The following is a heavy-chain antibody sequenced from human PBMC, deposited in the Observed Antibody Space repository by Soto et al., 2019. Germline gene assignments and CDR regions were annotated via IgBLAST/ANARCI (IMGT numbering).Heavy chain of an antibody. CDR1: GFTFSSYA. V-gene: IGHV3-23*01. D-gene: IGHD6-13*01. J-gene: IGHJ4*02. CDR3: AAGEASSRNLAPYYLDF. CDR2: ISGTGGST. Sequence: HPGGSLRLSCAASGFTFSSYAMSWVRQAPGKGLEWVSAISGTGGSTYYADSVKGRFTISRDNSKNTLDLQMNSLRAEDTAVYFCAAGEASSRNLAPYYLDFWGQGTLVTVSS.